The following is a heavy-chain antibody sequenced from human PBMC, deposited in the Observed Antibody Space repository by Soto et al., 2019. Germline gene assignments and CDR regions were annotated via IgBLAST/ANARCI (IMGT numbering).Heavy chain of an antibody. CDR2: ISYDGATK. CDR1: GLTFNTSG. J-gene: IGHJ6*02. V-gene: IGHV3-30*03. CDR3: ATKARVTNKLYYGMDV. D-gene: IGHD3-10*01. Sequence: HVQLVESGGGVVHPGTSLTLSCEVSGLTFNTSGMHWVRQVPGRGLEWVAVISYDGATKYYVDNLKGRFTVSRDNSKNALFLYINSLRAEDTAVYYCATKARVTNKLYYGMDVWGHGTTVTVSS.